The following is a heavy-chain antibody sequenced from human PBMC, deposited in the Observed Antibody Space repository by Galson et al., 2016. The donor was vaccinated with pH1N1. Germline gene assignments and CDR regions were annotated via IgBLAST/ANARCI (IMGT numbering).Heavy chain of an antibody. V-gene: IGHV3-11*06. Sequence: SLRLSCAASGFTFSDYYMSWIRQAPGKGLEWVSYISGTTGYTNYADSLQGRFTISRDNTKSSLYLQMYRLTAADTAVYFCARDKTVIDRAFDFWGQGTMVTVSS. CDR3: ARDKTVIDRAFDF. CDR2: ISGTTGYT. J-gene: IGHJ3*01. D-gene: IGHD2-21*01. CDR1: GFTFSDYY.